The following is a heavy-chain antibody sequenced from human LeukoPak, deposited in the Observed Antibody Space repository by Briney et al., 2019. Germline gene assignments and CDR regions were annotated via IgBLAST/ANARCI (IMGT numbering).Heavy chain of an antibody. V-gene: IGHV3-21*01. D-gene: IGHD6-13*01. CDR3: ARDSSTYSSSWYPISNYYYYYYGMDV. Sequence: GGSLRLPCAASGFTFSSYSMNWVRQAPGKGLEWVSSISSSSSYIYYADSVKGRFTISRDNAKNSLYLQMNSLRAEDTAVYYCARDSSTYSSSWYPISNYYYYYYGMDVWGQGTTVTVSS. J-gene: IGHJ6*02. CDR2: ISSSSSYI. CDR1: GFTFSSYS.